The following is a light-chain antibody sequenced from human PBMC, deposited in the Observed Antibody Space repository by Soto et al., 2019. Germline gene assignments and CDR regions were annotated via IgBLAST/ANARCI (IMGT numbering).Light chain of an antibody. CDR2: GAS. J-gene: IGKJ1*01. CDR3: QQYGISPTT. CDR1: QSVTSNY. Sequence: EIVLTQSPGTLSLSPGERATLSCRASQSVTSNYLAWYQQKPGQAPRLLIFGASIRATGIPDRFSGSGSGTDFTLTISRLEPEDFAVYHCQQYGISPTTFGQATKVEIK. V-gene: IGKV3-20*01.